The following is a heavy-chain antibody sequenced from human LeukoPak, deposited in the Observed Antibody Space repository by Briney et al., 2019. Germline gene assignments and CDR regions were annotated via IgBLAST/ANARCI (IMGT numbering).Heavy chain of an antibody. CDR1: GFTFSSYW. D-gene: IGHD6-13*01. J-gene: IGHJ4*02. CDR2: FNSDGSST. Sequence: SGGSLRLSCAASGFTFSSYWMHWVRQAPGKGLVWVSRFNSDGSSTSYADSVKGRFTISRDNAKNTLYLQMNSLRAEDTAVYYCAREGGSSFYSQFDYWGQGTLVTVSS. CDR3: AREGGSSFYSQFDY. V-gene: IGHV3-74*01.